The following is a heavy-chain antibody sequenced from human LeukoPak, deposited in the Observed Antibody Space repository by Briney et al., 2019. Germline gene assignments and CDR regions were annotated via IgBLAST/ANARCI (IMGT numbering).Heavy chain of an antibody. CDR3: APSFPWTTVTEPQPIDY. CDR2: INWNGGST. CDR1: GFTFNDYD. J-gene: IGHJ4*02. V-gene: IGHV3-20*04. Sequence: AGSLRLSCAASGFTFNDYDMSWVRQAPGKGLEWVSGINWNGGSTGYADSVKRLFTISRDNDKNSLYLQMNILRAEYTAVYYCAPSFPWTTVTEPQPIDYWGQGTLVTVSS. D-gene: IGHD4-17*01.